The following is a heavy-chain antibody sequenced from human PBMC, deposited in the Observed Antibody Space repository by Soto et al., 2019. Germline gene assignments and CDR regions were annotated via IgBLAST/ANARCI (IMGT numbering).Heavy chain of an antibody. V-gene: IGHV1-69*01. CDR1: GDTFSNSA. Sequence: QVQLVQSGAEVKKPGSSVKVSCKASGDTFSNSAISWVRQAPGQGLEWMGGIIPFFGTENYAQKFQGRVTITADESTSTSYMELSSLRSGDSAVYYCAREKAATGPPHYWGQGTLVTVSS. D-gene: IGHD6-13*01. J-gene: IGHJ4*02. CDR3: AREKAATGPPHY. CDR2: IIPFFGTE.